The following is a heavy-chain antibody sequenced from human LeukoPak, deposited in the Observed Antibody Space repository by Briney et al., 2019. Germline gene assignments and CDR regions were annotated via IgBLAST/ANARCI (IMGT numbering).Heavy chain of an antibody. CDR2: ISSSGSTI. V-gene: IGHV3-48*03. J-gene: IGHJ4*02. Sequence: TGGSLRLSCADSGFTFSSHWMSWVREAPGKGLEWVSHISSSGSTIYYADSVKGRFTISRDNAKNSLYLQMNSLRAEDTAVYYCARDYGGSSPFDYWGQGTLVTVSS. CDR3: ARDYGGSSPFDY. D-gene: IGHD4-23*01. CDR1: GFTFSSHW.